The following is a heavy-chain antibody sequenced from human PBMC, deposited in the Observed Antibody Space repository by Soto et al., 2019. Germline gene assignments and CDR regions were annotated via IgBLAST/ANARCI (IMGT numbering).Heavy chain of an antibody. D-gene: IGHD4-17*01. CDR3: ARVGEYGDYQAFDYYYYGMDV. J-gene: IGHJ6*02. CDR1: GYTFTGYG. Sequence: GASVKVSCKASGYTFTGYGISWVRQAPGQGLEWMGWISAYNGNTNYAQKLQGRVTMTTDTSTSTAYMELRSLRSDDTAVYYCARVGEYGDYQAFDYYYYGMDVWGQGTTVNV. CDR2: ISAYNGNT. V-gene: IGHV1-18*01.